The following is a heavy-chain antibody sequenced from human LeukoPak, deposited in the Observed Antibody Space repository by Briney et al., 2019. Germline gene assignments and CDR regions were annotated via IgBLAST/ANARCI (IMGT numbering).Heavy chain of an antibody. V-gene: IGHV4-34*01. CDR1: GGSFSGYY. CDR2: INHSGST. J-gene: IGHJ4*02. D-gene: IGHD5-24*01. CDR3: ARHKRWLQFNY. Sequence: SETLSLTCAVYGGSFSGYYWSWIRQPPGKGLEWIGEINHSGSTNYNPSLKSRVTISVDTSKNQFSLKLSSVTAADTAVYYCARHKRWLQFNYWGQGTLVTVSS.